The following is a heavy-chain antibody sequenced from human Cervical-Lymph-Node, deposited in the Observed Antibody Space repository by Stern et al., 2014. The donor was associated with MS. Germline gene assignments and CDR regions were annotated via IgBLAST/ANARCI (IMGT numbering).Heavy chain of an antibody. V-gene: IGHV4-31*03. CDR3: AISSPNAYYFDY. D-gene: IGHD3-16*02. CDR1: GGSISSGGYY. CDR2: IYYSGST. Sequence: QVQLQQSGPGLVKPSQTLSLTCTVSGGSISSGGYYWSWIRQHPGKGLEWIGYIYYSGSTYYNPSLKSRVTISVDTSKNQFSLKLSSVTAADTAVYYCAISSPNAYYFDYWGQGTLVTVSS. J-gene: IGHJ4*02.